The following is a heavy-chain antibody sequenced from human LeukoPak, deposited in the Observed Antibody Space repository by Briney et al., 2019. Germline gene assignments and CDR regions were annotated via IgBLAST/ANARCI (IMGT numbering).Heavy chain of an antibody. V-gene: IGHV3-23*01. D-gene: IGHD5-18*01. Sequence: GGSLRPSCAASGFTFTNYAMSWVRQAPGKGLEWVSSISNVGDNTQHADSVKGRFTISRDNSKNTLYLQMNSPSAADTAVYYCAKQLYSYGYRWFDTWSQGTLVTVSS. CDR3: AKQLYSYGYRWFDT. J-gene: IGHJ5*02. CDR2: ISNVGDNT. CDR1: GFTFTNYA.